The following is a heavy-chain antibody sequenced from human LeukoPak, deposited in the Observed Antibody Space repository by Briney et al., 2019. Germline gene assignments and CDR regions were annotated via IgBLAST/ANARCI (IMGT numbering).Heavy chain of an antibody. J-gene: IGHJ4*02. CDR2: INHSGST. CDR1: GGSFSGYY. CDR3: ARGHYYDSSGYYGY. D-gene: IGHD3-22*01. V-gene: IGHV4-34*01. Sequence: SETLSLTCAVYGGSFSGYYWSWIRQPPGKGLEWIGEINHSGSTNYNPSLKSRVTISVDTSKNQFSLKLSSVTAAETAVYYCARGHYYDSSGYYGYWGQGTLVTVSS.